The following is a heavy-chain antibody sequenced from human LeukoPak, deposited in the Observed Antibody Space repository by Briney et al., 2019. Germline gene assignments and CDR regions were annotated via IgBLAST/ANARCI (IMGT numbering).Heavy chain of an antibody. J-gene: IGHJ6*02. CDR3: ARVLGIGGDYYGMDV. Sequence: PSETLSLTCAVSGGSISSGGYSWSWIRQPPGKGLEWIGYIYHSGSTYYNPSLKSRVTISVDRSKNQFSLKLSSVTAADTAVYYCARVLGIGGDYYGMDVWGQGTTVTVSS. D-gene: IGHD3-10*01. CDR1: GGSISSGGYS. V-gene: IGHV4-30-2*01. CDR2: IYHSGST.